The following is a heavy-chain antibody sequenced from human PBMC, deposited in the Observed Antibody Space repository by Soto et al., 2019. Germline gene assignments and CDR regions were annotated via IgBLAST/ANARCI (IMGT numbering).Heavy chain of an antibody. V-gene: IGHV1-18*01. D-gene: IGHD3-16*01. CDR1: GYSFTRYG. Sequence: QLQLVQSGAEVKKPGASVKVSCKASGYSFTRYGISWVRQAPGQGLEWMGWISGYNANTNYPENLQGRVTMTTDTSTSTAYMEVRNLISDDTAVYYCARMGDVPYYYYGLDVWGQGTTVTVSS. CDR2: ISGYNANT. J-gene: IGHJ6*02. CDR3: ARMGDVPYYYYGLDV.